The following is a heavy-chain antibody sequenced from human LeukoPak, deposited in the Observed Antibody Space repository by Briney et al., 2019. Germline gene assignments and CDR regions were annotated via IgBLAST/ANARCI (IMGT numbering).Heavy chain of an antibody. D-gene: IGHD1-14*01. CDR2: INPNSGGT. CDR1: GYTFTGYY. Sequence: ASVTVSCKASGYTFTGYYMHWVRQAPGQGLGWMGWINPNSGGTNYAQKFQGRVTMTRDTSISTAYMELSRLRSDDTAVYYCARETAGALSFDYWGQGTLVTVSS. CDR3: ARETAGALSFDY. V-gene: IGHV1-2*02. J-gene: IGHJ4*02.